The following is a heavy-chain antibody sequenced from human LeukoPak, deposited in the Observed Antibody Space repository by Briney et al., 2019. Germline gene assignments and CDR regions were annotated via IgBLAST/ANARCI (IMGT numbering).Heavy chain of an antibody. J-gene: IGHJ3*02. Sequence: PGGSLRLSCAASGFTFSSYSMNWVRQAPGKGLEWVSYISSSSTIYYADSVKGRFTISRDNAKNSLYLQMNSLRAEDTAVYYCAREEGAFDIWGQGTMVTVSS. CDR3: AREEGAFDI. CDR1: GFTFSSYS. CDR2: ISSSSTI. V-gene: IGHV3-48*01.